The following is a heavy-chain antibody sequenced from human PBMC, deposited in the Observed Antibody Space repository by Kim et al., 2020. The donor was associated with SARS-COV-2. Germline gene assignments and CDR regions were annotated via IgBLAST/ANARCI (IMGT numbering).Heavy chain of an antibody. J-gene: IGHJ4*02. V-gene: IGHV3-30*07. Sequence: CRFTISRDNSKTTLYLQMNSLRAEDTAVYYCARVGYYGSGSYYIGYFDYWGQGTLVTVSS. CDR3: ARVGYYGSGSYYIGYFDY. D-gene: IGHD3-10*01.